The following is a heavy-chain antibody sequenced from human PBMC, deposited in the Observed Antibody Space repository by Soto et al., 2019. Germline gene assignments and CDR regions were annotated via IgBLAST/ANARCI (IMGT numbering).Heavy chain of an antibody. CDR1: GFTFSSYS. J-gene: IGHJ6*03. V-gene: IGHV3-21*01. Sequence: EVQLVESGGGLVKPGVSLRLSCAASGFTFSSYSMNWVRQAPGKGLEWVSSISSSSSYIYYADSVKGRFTISRDNAKNSLYLQMNSLRAEDTAVYYCARDKEGFYMDVWGKGTTVTVSS. CDR3: ARDKEGFYMDV. CDR2: ISSSSSYI.